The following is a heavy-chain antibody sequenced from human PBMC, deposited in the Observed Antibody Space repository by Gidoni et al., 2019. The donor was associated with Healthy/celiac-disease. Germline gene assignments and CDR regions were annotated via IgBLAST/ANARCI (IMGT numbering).Heavy chain of an antibody. J-gene: IGHJ4*02. CDR3: ARDDYYYDSSGYYNFDY. D-gene: IGHD3-22*01. Sequence: QVQLQESGPGLVKPSETLSLTCTVSGSSISSGYYWGWIRQPPGKGLEWIGSISHRVSTYYNPYLKSRVTISVDTSKNQFSLKLRSVTAADTAVYYCARDDYYYDSSGYYNFDYWGQGTLVTVSS. CDR1: GSSISSGYY. V-gene: IGHV4-38-2*02. CDR2: ISHRVST.